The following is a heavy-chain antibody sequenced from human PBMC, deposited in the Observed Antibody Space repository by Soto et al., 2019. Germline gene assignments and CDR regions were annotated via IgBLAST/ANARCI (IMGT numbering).Heavy chain of an antibody. CDR2: IYYSGST. Sequence: QLQLQESGPGLVKPSETLSLTCTVSGGSISSSSYYWGWIRQPPGKGLEWIGSIYYSGSTYYNPSLKSRVTISVDTSKNQFSLKLSSVTAADTAVYYCARHRGPERIAAAAPYYFDYWGQGTLVTVSS. J-gene: IGHJ4*02. CDR3: ARHRGPERIAAAAPYYFDY. V-gene: IGHV4-39*01. CDR1: GGSISSSSYY. D-gene: IGHD6-13*01.